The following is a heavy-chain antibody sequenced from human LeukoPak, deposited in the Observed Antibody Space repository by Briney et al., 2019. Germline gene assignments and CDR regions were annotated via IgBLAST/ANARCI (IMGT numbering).Heavy chain of an antibody. CDR1: GFTFSSYR. D-gene: IGHD3-22*01. CDR3: ARDLDYYDSSGYYSPLDY. Sequence: GGSLRLSCAASGFTFSSYRMNWVRQAPGKGLEWVSSISSSSSYIYYADSVKGRFTISRDNAKNSLYLQMNSLRAEDTAVYYCARDLDYYDSSGYYSPLDYWGQGTLVTVSS. V-gene: IGHV3-21*01. CDR2: ISSSSSYI. J-gene: IGHJ4*02.